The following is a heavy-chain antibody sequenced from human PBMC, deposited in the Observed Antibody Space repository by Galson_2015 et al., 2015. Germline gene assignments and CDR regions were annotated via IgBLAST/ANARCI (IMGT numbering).Heavy chain of an antibody. CDR3: ARGGTYSSGWYGDR. D-gene: IGHD6-19*01. CDR1: GFTFNTYA. CDR2: FSGSGGGT. J-gene: IGHJ5*02. V-gene: IGHV3-23*01. Sequence: SLRLSCAASGFTFNTYAMSWVRQAPGKGLEWVRFSGSGGGTNYADSVKGRFAVSRDNSMNTLYLQMNNLRAEDTALYFCARGGTYSSGWYGDRWGQGTLVTVSS.